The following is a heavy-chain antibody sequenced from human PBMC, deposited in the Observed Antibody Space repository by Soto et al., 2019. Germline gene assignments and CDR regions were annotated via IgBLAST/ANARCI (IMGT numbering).Heavy chain of an antibody. V-gene: IGHV3-33*01. J-gene: IGHJ4*02. CDR2: IWYDGSNK. Sequence: QVQLVESGGGVVQPGRSLRLSCAASGFMFSSHGMHWIRQAPGKGLEWVAVIWYDGSNKYYADSVKGRFIISRDNSKNTLYLQMNSLRVEDTAVYYRGPDTLDYWGQGTLVTVSS. CDR1: GFMFSSHG. CDR3: GPDTLDY.